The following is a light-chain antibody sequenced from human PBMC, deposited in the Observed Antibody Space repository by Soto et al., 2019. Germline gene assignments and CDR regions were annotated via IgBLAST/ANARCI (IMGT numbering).Light chain of an antibody. Sequence: IQLTQSPSSLSASVGDRVTITCRASQGISSYLAWYHQIPGKAPKLLIYAASTLESGAPSRFSGSGSGTDFPLTISSLQPEDFATYYCQQRNSFPLTFGGGTKVEFK. V-gene: IGKV1-9*01. J-gene: IGKJ4*01. CDR1: QGISSY. CDR3: QQRNSFPLT. CDR2: AAS.